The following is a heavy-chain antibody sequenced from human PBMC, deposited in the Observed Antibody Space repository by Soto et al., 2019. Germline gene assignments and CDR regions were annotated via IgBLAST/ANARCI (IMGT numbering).Heavy chain of an antibody. CDR1: GLTFSDYY. CDR3: SRELDGIDV. J-gene: IGHJ6*02. V-gene: IGHV3-11*05. Sequence: QVQLVESGGGLVKPGGSLRLSCAASGLTFSDYYMSWIRQAPGQGLEWVSYITSSGSYTKHADSVQGRFTISRDNAKNSLYLQMNSLRAEDTAVYYCSRELDGIDVWGQGTTVTVSS. CDR2: ITSSGSYT.